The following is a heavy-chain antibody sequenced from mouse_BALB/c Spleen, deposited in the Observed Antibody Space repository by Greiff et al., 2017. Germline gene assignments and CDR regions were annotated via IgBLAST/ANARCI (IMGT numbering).Heavy chain of an antibody. D-gene: IGHD1-1*01. Sequence: VQLQQSGPELVKPGASVKVSCKASGYAFTSYNMYWVKQSHGKSLEWIGYIDPYNGGTSYNQKFKGKATLTVDKSSSTAFMHLNSLTSEDSAVYYCARRDYYGSSYWYFDVWGAGTTVTVSS. CDR3: ARRDYYGSSYWYFDV. V-gene: IGHV1S135*01. CDR1: GYAFTSYN. J-gene: IGHJ1*01. CDR2: IDPYNGGT.